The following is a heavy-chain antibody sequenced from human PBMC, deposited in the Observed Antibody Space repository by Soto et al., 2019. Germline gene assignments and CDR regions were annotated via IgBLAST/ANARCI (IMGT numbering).Heavy chain of an antibody. V-gene: IGHV3-30*18. CDR1: GFTFSSYG. Sequence: GGSLRLSCAASGFTFSSYGMHWVRQAPGKGLEWVAVISYDGSNKYYADSVKGRFTISRDNSKNTLYLQMNSLRAEDTAVYYCAKDHERAARRSYYYYYGMDVWAQGTTVTVSS. CDR3: AKDHERAARRSYYYYYGMDV. CDR2: ISYDGSNK. D-gene: IGHD6-6*01. J-gene: IGHJ6*01.